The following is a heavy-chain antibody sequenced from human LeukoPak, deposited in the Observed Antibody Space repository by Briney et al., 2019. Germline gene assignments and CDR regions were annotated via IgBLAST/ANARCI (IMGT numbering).Heavy chain of an antibody. CDR3: ARWTGADFSGYYDY. V-gene: IGHV3-33*01. CDR1: GFTFSSHG. J-gene: IGHJ4*02. Sequence: GGSLRLSCAASGFTFSSHGMHWVRQAPGKGLECATFISYNGNNRYYADSVKGRFTISRDNSKNTLSLQMDSLRDEDSGIYYCARWTGADFSGYYDYWGQGTLVTVSS. CDR2: ISYNGNNR. D-gene: IGHD3-22*01.